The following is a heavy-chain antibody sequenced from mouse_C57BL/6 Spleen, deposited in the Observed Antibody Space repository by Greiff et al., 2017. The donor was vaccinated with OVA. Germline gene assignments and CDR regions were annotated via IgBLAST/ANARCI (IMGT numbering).Heavy chain of an antibody. CDR1: GYTFTSYW. CDR2: IHPNSGST. V-gene: IGHV1-64*01. D-gene: IGHD1-1*01. CDR3: ASPITTVVARGYYFDY. Sequence: QVQLQQPGAELVKPGASVKLSCKASGYTFTSYWMHWVKQRPGQGLEWIGMIHPNSGSTNYNEKFKSKATLTVDKSSSTAYMQLSSLTSEDSAVYYCASPITTVVARGYYFDYWGQGTTLTVSS. J-gene: IGHJ2*01.